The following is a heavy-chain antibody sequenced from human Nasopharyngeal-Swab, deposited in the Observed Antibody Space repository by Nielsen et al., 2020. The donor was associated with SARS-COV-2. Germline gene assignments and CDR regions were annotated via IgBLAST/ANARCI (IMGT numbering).Heavy chain of an antibody. D-gene: IGHD3/OR15-3a*01. V-gene: IGHV4-39*07. J-gene: IGHJ4*02. CDR2: IYYSGST. Sequence: VRQMPGKGLEWIGSIYYSGSTNYNPSLKSRVTISVDKSKNQFSLKLSSVTAADTAVYYCATRRHGHWGQGTLVTVSS. CDR3: ATRRHGH.